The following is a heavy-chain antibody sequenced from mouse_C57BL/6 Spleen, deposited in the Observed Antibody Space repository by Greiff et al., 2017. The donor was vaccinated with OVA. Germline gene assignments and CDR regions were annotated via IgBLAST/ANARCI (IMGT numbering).Heavy chain of an antibody. CDR3: ARYDYDEYAMDY. CDR1: GFNIKDYY. CDR2: IDPEDGET. V-gene: IGHV14-2*01. D-gene: IGHD2-4*01. J-gene: IGHJ4*01. Sequence: EVTLQASGAELVKPGASVKLSCTASGFNIKDYYMHLVKQRTEQGLEWIGRIDPEDGETKYAPKFQGKATITADTSSNTAYLQLSSLTSEDTAVYYCARYDYDEYAMDYWGQGTSVTVSS.